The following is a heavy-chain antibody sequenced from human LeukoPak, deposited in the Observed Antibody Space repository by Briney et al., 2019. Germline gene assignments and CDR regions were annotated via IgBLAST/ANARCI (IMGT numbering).Heavy chain of an antibody. Sequence: SETLSLTCTASGGSISSSYWSWIRQPAGKGLEWIGRIYTSGRTNNNPSLKSRVTISVDTSKNQFSLKLSSVTAADTAVYYCASTGEYYGSGSFTDYWGQGTLVTVSS. CDR2: IYTSGRT. V-gene: IGHV4-4*07. CDR3: ASTGEYYGSGSFTDY. D-gene: IGHD3-10*01. J-gene: IGHJ4*02. CDR1: GGSISSSY.